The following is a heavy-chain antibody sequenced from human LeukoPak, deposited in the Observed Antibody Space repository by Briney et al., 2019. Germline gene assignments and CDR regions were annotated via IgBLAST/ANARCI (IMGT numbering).Heavy chain of an antibody. J-gene: IGHJ6*03. CDR3: ARDPSTVTTGTIYYYYYMDV. CDR2: INPNSGGT. CDR1: GYTFTGYY. D-gene: IGHD4-17*01. Sequence: ASVKVSCKASGYTFTGYYMHWVRQAPGQGLEWMGRINPNSGGTNYAQKFQGRVTMTRDTSISTAYMELSRLRSDDTAVYHCARDPSTVTTGTIYYYYYMDVWGKGTTVTVSS. V-gene: IGHV1-2*06.